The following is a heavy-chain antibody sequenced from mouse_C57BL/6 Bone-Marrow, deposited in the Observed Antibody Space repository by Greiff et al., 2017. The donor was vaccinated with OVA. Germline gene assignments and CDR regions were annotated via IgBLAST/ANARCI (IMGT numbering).Heavy chain of an antibody. CDR2: ISDGGSYP. CDR3: ASLYSNYEFAY. CDR1: GFTFSSYA. V-gene: IGHV5-4*01. J-gene: IGHJ3*01. Sequence: EVQRVESGGGLVKPGGSLKLSCAASGFTFSSYAMSWVRQTPEKRLAWVATISDGGSYPYYPDNVKGRFTISRDNAKNNLYLQMSHLKSEDTAMYYCASLYSNYEFAYWGQGTLVTVSA. D-gene: IGHD2-5*01.